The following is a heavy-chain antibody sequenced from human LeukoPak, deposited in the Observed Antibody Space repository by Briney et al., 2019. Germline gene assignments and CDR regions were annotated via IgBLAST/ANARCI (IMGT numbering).Heavy chain of an antibody. D-gene: IGHD6-13*01. CDR3: ARDTRGAGTSFLGY. J-gene: IGHJ4*02. CDR1: GFTFSSYA. V-gene: IGHV3-30*04. Sequence: PGRSLRLSCAASGFTFSSYAMHWVRQAPGKGLEWVAVISYDGSNKYYADSVKGRFTISRDNSKNTLYLQMNSLRAEDTAVYYCARDTRGAGTSFLGYWGQGTLVTVSS. CDR2: ISYDGSNK.